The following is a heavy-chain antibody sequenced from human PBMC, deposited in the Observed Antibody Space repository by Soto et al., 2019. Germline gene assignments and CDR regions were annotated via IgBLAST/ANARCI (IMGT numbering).Heavy chain of an antibody. CDR3: ARDTSTYYFESTGHDFRPYYFDY. J-gene: IGHJ4*02. CDR2: ISAYNGDT. D-gene: IGHD3-22*01. Sequence: QVQLVQSGLEVKKPGASVKVSCKTSGYTFTSYGISWVRQAPGQGLEWMGWISAYNGDTIYAPRFQGRVTMTTDTPPNIVSMELRSLRSDDTAVYFCARDTSTYYFESTGHDFRPYYFDYWGQGTLVTVSS. CDR1: GYTFTSYG. V-gene: IGHV1-18*01.